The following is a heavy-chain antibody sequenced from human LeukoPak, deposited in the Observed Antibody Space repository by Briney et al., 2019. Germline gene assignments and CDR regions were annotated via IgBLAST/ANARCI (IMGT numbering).Heavy chain of an antibody. J-gene: IGHJ6*03. V-gene: IGHV3-30*02. CDR1: GFPFSSYG. CDR3: AKDSAFYYIDV. D-gene: IGHD3-10*01. Sequence: LSGGSLRLSCAASGFPFSSYGMHWVRQAPGKGLEWVAFIRYNGNNQYYADSVKGRFTISRDNSKNTLYLQMNSLKGDDTAVYYCAKDSAFYYIDVWGKGTTVIISS. CDR2: IRYNGNNQ.